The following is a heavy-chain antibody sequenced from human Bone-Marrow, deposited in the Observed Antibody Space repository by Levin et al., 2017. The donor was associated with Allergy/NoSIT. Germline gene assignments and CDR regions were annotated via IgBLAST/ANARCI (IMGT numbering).Heavy chain of an antibody. Sequence: GESLKISCAASGFTFSNYGMQWVRQAPGKGLEWVAVISHDGSVKHYAASVKGRFTISRDNSNNMLYLQMSSLRAEDTGVYYCAKEATPLAARNFVSWGQGTLVTVSS. CDR3: AKEATPLAARNFVS. J-gene: IGHJ4*02. D-gene: IGHD1-26*01. CDR1: GFTFSNYG. CDR2: ISHDGSVK. V-gene: IGHV3-30*18.